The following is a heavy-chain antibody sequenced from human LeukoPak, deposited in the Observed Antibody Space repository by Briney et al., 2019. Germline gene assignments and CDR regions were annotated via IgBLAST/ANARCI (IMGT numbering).Heavy chain of an antibody. V-gene: IGHV4-59*01. Sequence: SETLSLTCTVSGGSISSYYWSWIRQPPRKGLEWIGYIYYSGSTNYNPSLKSRVTISVDTSKNQFSLKLSSVTAADTAVYYCARDSAYYDSSGYNRWFDPWGQGTLVTVSS. D-gene: IGHD3-22*01. J-gene: IGHJ5*02. CDR2: IYYSGST. CDR1: GGSISSYY. CDR3: ARDSAYYDSSGYNRWFDP.